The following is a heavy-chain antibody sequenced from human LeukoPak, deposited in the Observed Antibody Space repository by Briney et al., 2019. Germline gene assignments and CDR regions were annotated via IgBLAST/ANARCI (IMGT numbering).Heavy chain of an antibody. CDR1: GFTFSSYG. D-gene: IGHD3-3*01. CDR2: ISYDGSNK. J-gene: IGHJ4*02. V-gene: IGHV3-30*03. CDR3: ARDRTYDFWSGALDY. Sequence: GSLRLSCAASGFTFSSYGMHWVRQAPGKGLEWVAVISYDGSNKYYADSVKGRFTISRDNSKNTLYLQMNSLRAEDTAVYYCARDRTYDFWSGALDYWGQGTLVTVSS.